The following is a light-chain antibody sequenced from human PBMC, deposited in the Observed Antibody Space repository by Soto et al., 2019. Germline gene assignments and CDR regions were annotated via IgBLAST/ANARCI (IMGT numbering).Light chain of an antibody. V-gene: IGLV1-40*01. CDR3: QSYDSSLVYV. CDR1: SSNIGAGYD. CDR2: GNS. Sequence: VLTQPPSVSGAPGQRVTISCTGSSSNIGAGYDVHWYQQLPGTAPKLLIYGNSNRPSGVPDRFSGSKSGTSASLAITGLQAEDEADYYCQSYDSSLVYVFGTGTKVTVL. J-gene: IGLJ1*01.